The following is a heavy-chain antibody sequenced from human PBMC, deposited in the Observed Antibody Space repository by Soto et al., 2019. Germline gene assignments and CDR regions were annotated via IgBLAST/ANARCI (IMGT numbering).Heavy chain of an antibody. CDR2: IYHSGTT. D-gene: IGHD3-10*01. CDR1: SFSISSGYY. J-gene: IGHJ4*02. Sequence: KASETLSLTCAVSSFSISSGYYWGWVRQPPGKGLEWIGSIYHSGTTNYNPSLKSRIRISVDTSKNQFSLNLTSATAADTAVYYCARVSTSASGSYYTLDYWGQGTLVTVSS. CDR3: ARVSTSASGSYYTLDY. V-gene: IGHV4-38-2*01.